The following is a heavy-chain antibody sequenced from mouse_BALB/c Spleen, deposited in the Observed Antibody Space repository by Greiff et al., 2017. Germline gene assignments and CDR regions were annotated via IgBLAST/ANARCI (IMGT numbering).Heavy chain of an antibody. CDR1: GFTFSSYG. Sequence: EVQGVESGGGLVQPGGSLKLSCAASGFTFSSYGMSWVRQTPDKRLELVATINSNGGSTYYPDSVKGRFTISRDNAKNTLYLQMSSLKSEDTAMYYCARKFAGAMDYWGQGTSVTVSS. CDR2: INSNGGST. CDR3: ARKFAGAMDY. V-gene: IGHV5-6-3*01. J-gene: IGHJ4*01.